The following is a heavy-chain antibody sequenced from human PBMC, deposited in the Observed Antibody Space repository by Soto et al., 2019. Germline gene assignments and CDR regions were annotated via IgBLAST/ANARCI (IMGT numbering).Heavy chain of an antibody. J-gene: IGHJ4*02. CDR2: ISHDGSNK. CDR3: AKDGAPRYCSGRSCHPAGAY. CDR1: GFTFSNYG. Sequence: QVQLVESGGGVVQPGRSLRLSCAGSGFTFSNYGLHWVRQTPGKGLEWVAFISHDGSNKYYADSVKGRFTISRDSSKSTLYLQMDGLRVEDTAVYYCAKDGAPRYCSGRSCHPAGAYWGQGTLVTVSS. V-gene: IGHV3-30*18. D-gene: IGHD2-15*01.